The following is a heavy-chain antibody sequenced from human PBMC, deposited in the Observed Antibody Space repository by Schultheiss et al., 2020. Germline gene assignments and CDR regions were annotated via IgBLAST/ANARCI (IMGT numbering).Heavy chain of an antibody. V-gene: IGHV3-23*01. J-gene: IGHJ1*01. Sequence: GGSLRLSCAASGFTFSSYAMSWIRQAPGKGLEWVSYISSSSSYTNYADSVKGRFTISRDNSKNTLYLQMNSLRAEDTAVYYCAKVRSYDSSGYYLAEYFQHWGQGTLVTVSS. CDR2: ISSSSSYT. D-gene: IGHD3-22*01. CDR3: AKVRSYDSSGYYLAEYFQH. CDR1: GFTFSSYA.